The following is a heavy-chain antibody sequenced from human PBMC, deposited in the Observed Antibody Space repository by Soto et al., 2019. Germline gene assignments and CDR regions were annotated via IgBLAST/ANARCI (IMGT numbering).Heavy chain of an antibody. D-gene: IGHD3-22*01. V-gene: IGHV1-69*12. J-gene: IGHJ4*02. Sequence: QVQLVQSGAEVKKPGSSVKVSCKASGGTFSSYAISWVRQAPGQGLEWMGGIIPIFGTANYAQKFQGRVTITADESTSTAYMELGSLRSEDTAVYYCARGVPDTYYYDSSGYYGLAYWGQGTLVTVSS. CDR2: IIPIFGTA. CDR1: GGTFSSYA. CDR3: ARGVPDTYYYDSSGYYGLAY.